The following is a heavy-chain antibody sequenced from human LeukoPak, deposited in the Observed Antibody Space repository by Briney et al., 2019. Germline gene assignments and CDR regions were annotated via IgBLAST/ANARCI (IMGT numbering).Heavy chain of an antibody. D-gene: IGHD2-2*01. CDR2: ISWDGGST. J-gene: IGHJ4*02. V-gene: IGHV3-43D*04. CDR1: GFTFDDYA. CDR3: AKDMRGVYCSSTSCSLLDY. Sequence: GGSLRLSCAASGFTFDDYAMHWVRQAPGKGLGWVSLISWDGGSTYYADSVKGRFTISRDNSKNSLYLQMNSLRAEDTALYYCAKDMRGVYCSSTSCSLLDYWGQGTLVTVSS.